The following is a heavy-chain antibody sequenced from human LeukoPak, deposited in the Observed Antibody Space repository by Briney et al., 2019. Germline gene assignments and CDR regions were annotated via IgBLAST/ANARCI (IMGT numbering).Heavy chain of an antibody. Sequence: SETLSLTCTVSGGSISSSSYYWGWIRQPPGKGLEWIGSIYYSGSTYYNPSLKSRVTISVDTSKNQFSLKLSSVTAADTAVYYCARHRYESIYPDAFDIWGQGTMVTVSS. D-gene: IGHD6-6*01. CDR3: ARHRYESIYPDAFDI. CDR1: GGSISSSSYY. CDR2: IYYSGST. V-gene: IGHV4-39*01. J-gene: IGHJ3*02.